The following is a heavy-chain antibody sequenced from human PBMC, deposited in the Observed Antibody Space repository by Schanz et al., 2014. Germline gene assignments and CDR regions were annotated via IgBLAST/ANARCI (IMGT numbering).Heavy chain of an antibody. D-gene: IGHD5-12*01. V-gene: IGHV1-69*09. CDR1: GYTFAMYD. Sequence: QLQLVQSGAEVKRPGASAKVTCKASGYTFAMYDMNWVRQAPGQGLEWMGRIIPITGITNYAQKFQGRVTFTADKSTSTAFLEGNSLRSEDTAVYYCARTGYDPSLTHWGQGTLVTVSS. J-gene: IGHJ4*02. CDR2: IIPITGIT. CDR3: ARTGYDPSLTH.